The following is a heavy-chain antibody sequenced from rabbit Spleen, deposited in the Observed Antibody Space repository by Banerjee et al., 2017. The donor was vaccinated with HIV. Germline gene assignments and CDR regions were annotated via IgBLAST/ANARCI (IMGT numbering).Heavy chain of an antibody. Sequence: QSLEESGGGLVQPEGSLTLTCTASGFSFSSRYYMCWVRQAPGKGLEWIGCVGSGATGNTYYASWAKGQFTISKPSSTTLTLQMTSLTAADTATYFCARDTGSSFSSYGMDLWGPGTLVTVS. V-gene: IGHV1S40*01. J-gene: IGHJ6*01. D-gene: IGHD8-1*01. CDR3: ARDTGSSFSSYGMDL. CDR1: GFSFSSRYY. CDR2: VGSGATGNT.